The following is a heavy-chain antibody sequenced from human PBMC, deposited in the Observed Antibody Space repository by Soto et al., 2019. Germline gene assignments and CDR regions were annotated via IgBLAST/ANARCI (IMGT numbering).Heavy chain of an antibody. Sequence: QVQLVQSGAEVKKPGSSVKVSCKASGATFGSYTISWVRQAPGQGLEWMGRIIPILGIANYAQKFQGRVTITADKSTSTAYMELSSLRSEDTAVYYCAREHDYVDYWGQGTLVTVSS. V-gene: IGHV1-69*02. CDR3: AREHDYVDY. CDR1: GATFGSYT. D-gene: IGHD1-26*01. J-gene: IGHJ4*02. CDR2: IIPILGIA.